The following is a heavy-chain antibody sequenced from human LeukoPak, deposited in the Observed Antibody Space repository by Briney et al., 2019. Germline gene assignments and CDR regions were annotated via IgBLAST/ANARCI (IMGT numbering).Heavy chain of an antibody. CDR2: IGNTET. V-gene: IGHV3-23*01. CDR1: GFPFETNA. Sequence: GGSLRLSCATSGFPFETNAMSWVRQAPGKGLEWVATIGNTETFYADSVTGRFTISRDNSKNTVNLQMNRLRVGDTAIYYCAKDWIQFNRVFDCFDSWGQGTLVTVSS. D-gene: IGHD5-18*01. J-gene: IGHJ4*02. CDR3: AKDWIQFNRVFDCFDS.